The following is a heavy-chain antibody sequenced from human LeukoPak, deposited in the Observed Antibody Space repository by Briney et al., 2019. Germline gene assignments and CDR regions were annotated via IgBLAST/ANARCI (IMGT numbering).Heavy chain of an antibody. CDR3: VREQTIMAAAGLDS. CDR1: GFSFNNYA. D-gene: IGHD6-13*01. J-gene: IGHJ4*02. CDR2: IIASSGST. V-gene: IGHV3-23*01. Sequence: PGGSLRLSCAASGFSFNNYAMGWVRQAPGKGLEWVSIIIASSGSTFYADSVKGRFTISRDNSKDTLYLQMNSLTAEDTAVYYCVREQTIMAAAGLDSWGQGTLVTVSS.